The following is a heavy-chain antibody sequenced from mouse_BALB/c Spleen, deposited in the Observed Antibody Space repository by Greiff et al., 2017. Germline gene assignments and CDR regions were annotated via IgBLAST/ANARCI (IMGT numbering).Heavy chain of an antibody. CDR2: ISYSGST. D-gene: IGHD1-2*01. V-gene: IGHV3-8*02. CDR3: ARSLLRLQAWFAY. Sequence: EVKLQESGPSLVKPSQTLSLTCSVTGDSITSGYWNWIRKFPGNKLEYMGYISYSGSTYYNPSLKSRISITRDTSKNQYYLQLNSVTTEDTATYYCARSLLRLQAWFAYWGQGTLVTVSA. CDR1: GDSITSGY. J-gene: IGHJ3*01.